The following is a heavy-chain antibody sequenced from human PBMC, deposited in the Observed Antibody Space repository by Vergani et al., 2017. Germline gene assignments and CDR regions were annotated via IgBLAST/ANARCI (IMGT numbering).Heavy chain of an antibody. V-gene: IGHV3-48*04. Sequence: EVQLVESGGGLVQPGGSLRLSCAASGFTFSSYSMNWVRQAPGKGLEWVSYISSSSSTIYYADSVKGRFTISRENAKNSLYLQMNSLRAEDTAVYYCARDSPRVTENYYYYYGMDVWGQGTTVTVSS. D-gene: IGHD3-10*01. CDR1: GFTFSSYS. CDR2: ISSSSSTI. J-gene: IGHJ6*02. CDR3: ARDSPRVTENYYYYYGMDV.